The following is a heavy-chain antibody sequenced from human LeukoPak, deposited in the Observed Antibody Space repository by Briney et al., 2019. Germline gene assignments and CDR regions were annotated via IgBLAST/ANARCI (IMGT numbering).Heavy chain of an antibody. Sequence: PGGSLRLSCAASGFTFSTYWMSWLRQAPGKGLGWVANIHQDGNEKYYVDSVKGRFTISRDNAKNSLYLQMNSLRAEDTAVYYCARGDKFSGDYWRQGTLVTVSS. D-gene: IGHD2-15*01. V-gene: IGHV3-7*04. CDR3: ARGDKFSGDY. CDR2: IHQDGNEK. J-gene: IGHJ4*02. CDR1: GFTFSTYW.